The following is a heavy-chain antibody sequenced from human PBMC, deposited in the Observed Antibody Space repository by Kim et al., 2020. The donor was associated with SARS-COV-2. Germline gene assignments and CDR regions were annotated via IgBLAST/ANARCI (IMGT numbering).Heavy chain of an antibody. CDR2: ITSSGSTI. CDR3: ARVGWRAGSFCDY. D-gene: IGHD6-19*01. CDR1: GFIFSDYY. J-gene: IGHJ4*02. Sequence: GGSLRLSCAASGFIFSDYYMSWLRQAPGKGLEWVSHITSSGSTISYADSVKGRFTISRDNARNSLYLQMNSLTAEDRAVYYCARVGWRAGSFCDYWGQGALVTVSS. V-gene: IGHV3-11*01.